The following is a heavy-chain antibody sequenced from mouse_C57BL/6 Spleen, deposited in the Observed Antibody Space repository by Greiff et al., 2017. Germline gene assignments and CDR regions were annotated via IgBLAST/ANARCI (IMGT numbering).Heavy chain of an antibody. J-gene: IGHJ2*01. CDR2: INYDGSST. CDR1: GFTFSDYY. V-gene: IGHV5-16*01. Sequence: EVKLMESEGGLVQPGSSMKLSCTASGFTFSDYYMAWVRQVPEKGLEWVANINYDGSSTYYLDSLKSRFIISRDNAKNILYLQMSSLKSEDTATYYCARDGGHLDYWGQGTTLTVSS. CDR3: ARDGGHLDY.